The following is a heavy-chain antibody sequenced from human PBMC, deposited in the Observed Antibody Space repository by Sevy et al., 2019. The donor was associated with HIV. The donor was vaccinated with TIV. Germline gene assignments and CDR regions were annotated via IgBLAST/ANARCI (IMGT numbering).Heavy chain of an antibody. J-gene: IGHJ4*02. D-gene: IGHD3-3*01. CDR2: IYPNGGDT. Sequence: ASVKVSCKTSGYTFAAYYIHWVRQAPGQGPEWLGWIYPNGGDTTYPQKFQGRVTVAMSTTINTVYMELNRLRSDDTAVYYCARGKREDWLLYLDNWGQGTLVTVSS. CDR1: GYTFAAYY. V-gene: IGHV1-2*02. CDR3: ARGKREDWLLYLDN.